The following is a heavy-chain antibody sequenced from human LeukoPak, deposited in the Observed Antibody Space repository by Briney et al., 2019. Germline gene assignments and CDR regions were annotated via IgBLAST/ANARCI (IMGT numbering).Heavy chain of an antibody. CDR1: GFTFSSYG. CDR2: IRYGGSNK. J-gene: IGHJ4*02. CDR3: AKDSKRWKTYYYESGSYYFES. Sequence: PGGSLRLSCAASGFTFSSYGMHWVRQAPGKGLEGVAFIRYGGSNKYYADSVKGRFTISRDNSKNTLYLQMNSLRAEDTAVYYCAKDSKRWKTYYYESGSYYFESWGQGTLVTVSS. D-gene: IGHD3-10*01. V-gene: IGHV3-30*02.